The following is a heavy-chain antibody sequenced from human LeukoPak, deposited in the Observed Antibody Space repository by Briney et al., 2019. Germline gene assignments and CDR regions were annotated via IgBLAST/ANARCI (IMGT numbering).Heavy chain of an antibody. CDR3: ARRPRNFRTTGTTREWFDP. D-gene: IGHD1-1*01. CDR2: INHSGST. CDR1: GGSISSSSYY. Sequence: SETLSLTCTVSGGSISSSSYYWGWIRQPPGKGLEWIGEINHSGSTNYNPSLKSRVTISVDTSKNQFSLKLSSVTAADTAVYYCARRPRNFRTTGTTREWFDPWGQGTLVTVSS. V-gene: IGHV4-39*07. J-gene: IGHJ5*02.